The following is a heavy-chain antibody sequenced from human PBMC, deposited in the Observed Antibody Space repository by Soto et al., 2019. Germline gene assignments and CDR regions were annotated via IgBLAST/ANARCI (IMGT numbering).Heavy chain of an antibody. CDR1: GGSISGYY. CDR2: MYNTGST. D-gene: IGHD2-15*01. CDR3: ARDQTSGGSCYSSGCYYYGMDV. V-gene: IGHV4-59*01. Sequence: SETLSLTCTVSGGSISGYYWSWIRQPPGKGLEWIGYMYNTGSTNYNPSLKSRVTISVDTSKNQFSLKLSSVTAADTAVYYCARDQTSGGSCYSSGCYYYGMDVWGQGTTVTVSS. J-gene: IGHJ6*02.